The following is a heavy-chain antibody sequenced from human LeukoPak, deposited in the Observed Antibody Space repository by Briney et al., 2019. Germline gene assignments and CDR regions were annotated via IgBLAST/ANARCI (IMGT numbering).Heavy chain of an antibody. J-gene: IGHJ4*02. D-gene: IGHD1-26*01. CDR2: IRYDGSNK. CDR1: GFTFSSYG. CDR3: AKPKTPYSGSYIFDY. Sequence: GGSLRLSCAASGFTFSSYGMHWVRQAPGKGLEWVAFIRYDGSNKYYADSVKGRFTISRDNSKNTLYLQMNSLRAEDTAVYYCAKPKTPYSGSYIFDYWGQGTLVTVSS. V-gene: IGHV3-30*02.